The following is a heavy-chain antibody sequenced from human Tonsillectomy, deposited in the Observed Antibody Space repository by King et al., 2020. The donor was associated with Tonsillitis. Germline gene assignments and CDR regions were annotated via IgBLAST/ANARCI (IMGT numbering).Heavy chain of an antibody. CDR1: GYTFTSHG. CDR3: ARDMHGSIPTFDAFNI. V-gene: IGHV1-18*04. CDR2: ISAYNGDT. Sequence: QLVQSGAEVKKPGASVTVSCKASGYTFTSHGISWLRQAPGKGLEWMGWISAYNGDTNYAQRLQGRVTMTRDTSTSTAYMGLRSLRSDDTAVYYCARDMHGSIPTFDAFNICGQGTMVTVSS. D-gene: IGHD2-2*01. J-gene: IGHJ3*02.